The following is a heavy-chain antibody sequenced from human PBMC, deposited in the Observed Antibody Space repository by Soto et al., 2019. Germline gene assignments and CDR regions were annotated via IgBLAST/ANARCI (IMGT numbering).Heavy chain of an antibody. CDR1: GGSISSSSYY. Sequence: SETLSLTCTVSGGSISSSSYYWGWIRQPPGKGLEWIGSIYYSGSTYYNPSLKSRVTISVDTSKNQFSLKLSSVTAADTAVYYCASLVTYQLLLYPNWFDPWAQGTLVTVSS. J-gene: IGHJ5*02. D-gene: IGHD2-2*01. CDR2: IYYSGST. CDR3: ASLVTYQLLLYPNWFDP. V-gene: IGHV4-39*01.